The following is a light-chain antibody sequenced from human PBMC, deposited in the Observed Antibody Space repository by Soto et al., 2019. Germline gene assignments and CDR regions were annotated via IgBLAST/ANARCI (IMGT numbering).Light chain of an antibody. V-gene: IGKV3-20*01. CDR3: EQYGSSPRA. J-gene: IGKJ1*01. CDR1: RRLSNTS. Sequence: EIVLTQSPGTLSLLPGERAALSCRASRRLSNTSLPWYQQRPAQAHRLPIYDVSSRPAGFPPRFSGSRSVRDFSFSISRLEPYNFAVYYCEQYGSSPRAFGKGSKV. CDR2: DVS.